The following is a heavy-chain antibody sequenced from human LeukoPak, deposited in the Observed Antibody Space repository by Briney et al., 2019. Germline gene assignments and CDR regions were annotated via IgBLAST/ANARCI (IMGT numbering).Heavy chain of an antibody. CDR3: ARDLSATGYMDV. J-gene: IGHJ6*03. CDR2: ISSSSSYI. Sequence: GGSLRLSCAASGFTFSSYSMNWVRQAPGKGLEWVSSISSSSSYIYYADSVKGRFTISRDNAKNSLYLQMNSLRAEDTAVYYCARDLSATGYMDVWGKGTTVTVSS. D-gene: IGHD1-14*01. V-gene: IGHV3-21*01. CDR1: GFTFSSYS.